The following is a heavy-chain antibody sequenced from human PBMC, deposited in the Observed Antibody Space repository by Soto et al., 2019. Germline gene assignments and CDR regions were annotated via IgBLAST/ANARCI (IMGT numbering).Heavy chain of an antibody. J-gene: IGHJ6*02. V-gene: IGHV3-30*18. Sequence: QVQLVESGGGVVQPGRSLRLSCAASGFTFSSYGMHWVRQAPGKGLEWVAFISYDGSSKYYADSVKGRFTISRDNSKNTLYLQMNSLRAEDTAVYYCAKGCDYASIYAMDVWGQGTTVTVSS. D-gene: IGHD4-17*01. CDR1: GFTFSSYG. CDR2: ISYDGSSK. CDR3: AKGCDYASIYAMDV.